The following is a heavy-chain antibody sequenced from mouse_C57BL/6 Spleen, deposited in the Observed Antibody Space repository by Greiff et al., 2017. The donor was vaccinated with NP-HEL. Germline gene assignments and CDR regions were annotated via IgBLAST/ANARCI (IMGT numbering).Heavy chain of an antibody. CDR2: IDPSDSYT. CDR1: GYTFTSYW. CDR3: TSGTRAMDY. Sequence: QVQLQQPGAELVKPGASVKLSCKASGYTFTSYWMQWVKQRPGQGLEWIGEIDPSDSYTNYNQKFKGKATLTVDTSSSTAYMQLSSLTSEDSAVYYCTSGTRAMDYWGQGTSVTVSS. D-gene: IGHD4-1*01. V-gene: IGHV1-50*01. J-gene: IGHJ4*01.